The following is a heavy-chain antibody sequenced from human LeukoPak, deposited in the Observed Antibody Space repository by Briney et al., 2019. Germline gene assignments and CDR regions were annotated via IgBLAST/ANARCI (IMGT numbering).Heavy chain of an antibody. CDR1: GGSISSYY. CDR3: AGEYSSSWYRWFDP. Sequence: SETLSLTCTVSGGSISSYYWSWIRQPPGKGLEWIGYIYYSGSTNYNPSLKSRVTISVDTSKNQFSLELSSVTAADTAVYYCAGEYSSSWYRWFDPWGQGTLVTVSS. V-gene: IGHV4-59*12. D-gene: IGHD6-13*01. CDR2: IYYSGST. J-gene: IGHJ5*02.